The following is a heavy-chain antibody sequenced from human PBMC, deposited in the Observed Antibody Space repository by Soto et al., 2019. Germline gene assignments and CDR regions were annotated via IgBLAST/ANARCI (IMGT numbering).Heavy chain of an antibody. CDR1: GFAFTNYG. Sequence: QVQVVESGGGVVQPGTSLRLFCAASGFAFTNYGIHWVRQAPGKGLEWVAHISNDGSKKFYADSVKGRFTISRDNSENTVYLQMTSLRPDDTAVFYCARDVAMPTGFGLGYWGQGTLVTVSS. V-gene: IGHV3-30*03. J-gene: IGHJ4*02. D-gene: IGHD3-16*01. CDR2: ISNDGSKK. CDR3: ARDVAMPTGFGLGY.